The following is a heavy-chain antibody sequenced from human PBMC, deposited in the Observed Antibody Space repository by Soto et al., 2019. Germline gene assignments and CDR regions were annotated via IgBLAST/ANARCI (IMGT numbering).Heavy chain of an antibody. CDR2: IYYSGST. D-gene: IGHD2-21*02. CDR1: GGSISSYY. CDR3: ARALRHIVVVTAVGAFDI. J-gene: IGHJ3*02. Sequence: SETLSLTCTVSGGSISSYYWSWIRQPPGKGLEWIGYIYYSGSTNYNPSLKSRVTISVDTSKNQFSLKLSSVTAADTAVYYCARALRHIVVVTAVGAFDIWGQGTMVTVSS. V-gene: IGHV4-59*12.